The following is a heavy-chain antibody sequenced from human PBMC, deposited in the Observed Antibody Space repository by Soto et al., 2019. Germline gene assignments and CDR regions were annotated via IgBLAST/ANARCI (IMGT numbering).Heavy chain of an antibody. CDR3: AGPGYSSQDY. CDR2: ISGSGDGT. Sequence: GGSLRLSCAASGFTFSSFALSWVRQAPGKGLEWVSAISGSGDGTDYADSVKGRFTISRDNSKNTLYLQMNGLRAGDTAVYYCAGPGYSSQDYWGQGALVTVSS. V-gene: IGHV3-23*01. J-gene: IGHJ4*02. CDR1: GFTFSSFA. D-gene: IGHD5-18*01.